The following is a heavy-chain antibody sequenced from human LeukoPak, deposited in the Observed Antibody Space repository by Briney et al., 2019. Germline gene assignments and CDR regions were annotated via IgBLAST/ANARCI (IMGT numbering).Heavy chain of an antibody. CDR2: ISAYNDNT. J-gene: IGHJ5*02. CDR3: ARDRYCSITKCYNWFDP. D-gene: IGHD2-2*01. V-gene: IGHV1-18*01. Sequence: ASVKVSCKASGYTFTSYGISWVRQAPGQGLEWMGWISAYNDNTNYAQKLQGRVTMTTHTSTSTAYMELRSLRSDVAAVYYCARDRYCSITKCYNWFDPWGQGTLVTVSS. CDR1: GYTFTSYG.